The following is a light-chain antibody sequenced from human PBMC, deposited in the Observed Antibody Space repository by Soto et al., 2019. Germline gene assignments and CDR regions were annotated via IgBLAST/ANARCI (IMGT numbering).Light chain of an antibody. CDR2: DVS. V-gene: IGLV2-14*03. CDR1: SSDIGRYTY. Sequence: QSVLTQPASVSGSPGQSITISCTGTSSDIGRYTYVSWYQQHPGKAPKLMIYDVSDRPSGVSNRFSGSKSGNTASLTISGLQTDDEADYYCSSYTSSSALVVFGTGTKVTVL. J-gene: IGLJ1*01. CDR3: SSYTSSSALVV.